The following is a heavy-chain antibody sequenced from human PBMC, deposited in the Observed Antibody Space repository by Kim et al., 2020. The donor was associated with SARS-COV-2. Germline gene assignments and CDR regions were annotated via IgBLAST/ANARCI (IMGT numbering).Heavy chain of an antibody. D-gene: IGHD2-15*01. J-gene: IGHJ4*02. V-gene: IGHV3-23*01. CDR1: GFTFSSYA. Sequence: GSLRLSCAASGFTFSSYAMSWVRQAPGKGLEWVSAISGSGGSTYYADSVKGRFTISRDNSKNTLYLQMNSLRAEDTAVYYCAKDPRVQDIVVVVAAKFDYWGQGTLVTVSS. CDR3: AKDPRVQDIVVVVAAKFDY. CDR2: ISGSGGST.